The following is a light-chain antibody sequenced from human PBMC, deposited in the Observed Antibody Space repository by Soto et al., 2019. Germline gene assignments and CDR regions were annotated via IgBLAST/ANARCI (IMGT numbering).Light chain of an antibody. CDR2: DAS. Sequence: DIQMTQSPSTVSASVLDIVTITFLASQSISSWLAWYQQKSGKAPKLLIYDASSLESGVPSRFSGSGSGTEFTLTISSLQPDDFATYYCQHYNSYSEAFGQGTKVDIK. CDR3: QHYNSYSEA. CDR1: QSISSW. V-gene: IGKV1-5*01. J-gene: IGKJ1*01.